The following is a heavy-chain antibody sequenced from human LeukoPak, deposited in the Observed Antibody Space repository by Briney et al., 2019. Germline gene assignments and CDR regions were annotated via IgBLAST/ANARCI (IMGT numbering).Heavy chain of an antibody. CDR1: GYTFTDYY. CDR3: ATVGATTAYAFDI. D-gene: IGHD1-26*01. CDR2: VDPEDGET. V-gene: IGHV1-69-2*01. J-gene: IGHJ3*02. Sequence: ASVKVSCKVSGYTFTDYYMHWVQQAPGKGLEWMGLVDPEDGETIYAEKFRGRVTITADTSTDTAYMELSSLRSEDTAVYYCATVGATTAYAFDIWGQGTMVTVSS.